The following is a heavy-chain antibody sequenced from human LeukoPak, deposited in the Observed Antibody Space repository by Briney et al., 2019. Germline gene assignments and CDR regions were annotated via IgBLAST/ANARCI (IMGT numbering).Heavy chain of an antibody. J-gene: IGHJ4*02. CDR2: IRYDGSNK. V-gene: IGHV3-30*02. CDR1: GFTLSSYG. CDR3: AKPRAVVVAASFDY. Sequence: GGSLRLSCAASGFTLSSYGMHWVRQAPGKGLEWVAFIRYDGSNKYYADSVKGRFTISRDNSKNTLYLQMNSLRAEDTAVYYCAKPRAVVVAASFDYWGQGTLVTVSS. D-gene: IGHD2-15*01.